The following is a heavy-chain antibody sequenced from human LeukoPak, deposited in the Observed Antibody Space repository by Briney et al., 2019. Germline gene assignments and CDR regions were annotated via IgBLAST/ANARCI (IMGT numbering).Heavy chain of an antibody. J-gene: IGHJ6*03. CDR1: GGSFSGHY. CDR3: ARGRNRYYYDSSGITHYYYYYMDV. D-gene: IGHD3-22*01. Sequence: PSETLSLTCAVYGGSFSGHYWSWIRQPPGKGLEWIGEINHSGSTNYNPSLKSRVTISVDTSKNQFSLKLSSVTAADTAVYYCARGRNRYYYDSSGITHYYYYYMDVWGKGTTVTVSS. V-gene: IGHV4-34*01. CDR2: INHSGST.